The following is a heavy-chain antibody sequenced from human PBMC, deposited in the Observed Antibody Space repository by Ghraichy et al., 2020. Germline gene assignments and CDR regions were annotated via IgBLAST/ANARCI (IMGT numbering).Heavy chain of an antibody. D-gene: IGHD5-12*01. CDR3: ARVGGDIVARISSGYFYAMDV. CDR2: ISYDARDQ. V-gene: IGHV3-30*04. J-gene: IGHJ6*02. Sequence: GGSLRLSCAASGFTFTTYAMHWVRQAPGKGLELVAVISYDARDQYYADSVKGRFTISRDNSKNTLYLQMSSLRAEDTALYSCARVGGDIVARISSGYFYAMDVWGQGTTVTVSS. CDR1: GFTFTTYA.